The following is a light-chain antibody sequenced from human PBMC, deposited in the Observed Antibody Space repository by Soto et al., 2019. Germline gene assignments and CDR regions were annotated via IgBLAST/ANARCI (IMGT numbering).Light chain of an antibody. J-gene: IGLJ2*01. CDR2: ENN. CDR1: SGSIANNY. V-gene: IGLV6-57*04. CDR3: QSYDSDFLV. Sequence: NFLLTQPHSVSESPGKTLSISGTRSSGSIANNYVQWYQQRPGSAPTTVIYENNQRLSGVPDRFSGSTDGSSNSASLTISGLQTEDEADYYCQSYDSDFLVFGGGTKLTVL.